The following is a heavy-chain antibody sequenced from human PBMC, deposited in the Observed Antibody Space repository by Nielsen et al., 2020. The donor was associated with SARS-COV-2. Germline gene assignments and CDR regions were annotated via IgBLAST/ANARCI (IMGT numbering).Heavy chain of an antibody. D-gene: IGHD2-21*02. J-gene: IGHJ6*04. V-gene: IGHV5-10-1*01. CDR1: GFTFTNYW. Sequence: GESLKISCKASGFTFTNYWISWVRQTPGKGLEWMANIDPTDSHTYYSPSFQGHVTISADKSINTAYLQWNSLKASDSAMYYCARGDWVPRQYYYMDVWGKGTTVTVSS. CDR3: ARGDWVPRQYYYMDV. CDR2: IDPTDSHT.